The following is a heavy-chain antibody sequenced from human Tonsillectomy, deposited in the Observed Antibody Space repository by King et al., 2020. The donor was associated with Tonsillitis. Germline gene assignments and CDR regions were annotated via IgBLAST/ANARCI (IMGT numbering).Heavy chain of an antibody. J-gene: IGHJ4*02. Sequence: VQLQESGPGLVKPSETLSLTCTVSGGSISRYYWRWIRQPPGKGLEWVGCIDYSGCTNSNPTLKSRVTISVDTSKNQFSLKLSSVTAADTAVYFCARIGGGGSSIKYDYWGQGTLVTVSS. CDR1: GGSISRYY. CDR3: ARIGGGGSSIKYDY. D-gene: IGHD1-26*01. CDR2: IDYSGCT. V-gene: IGHV4-59*01.